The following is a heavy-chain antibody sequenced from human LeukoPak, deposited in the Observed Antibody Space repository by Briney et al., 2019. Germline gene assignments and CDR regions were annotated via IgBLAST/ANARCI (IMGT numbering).Heavy chain of an antibody. J-gene: IGHJ3*02. CDR1: GFTFSNAW. Sequence: KSGGSLRLSCAASGFTFSNAWMSWVRQAPGKGLEWVGRIKSKTDGGTTDYAAPVKGRFTISRDDSKNTLYLQMNSLKTEDTAVYYCTTNVEMATMGAFDIWGQGTMVTVSS. D-gene: IGHD5-24*01. CDR2: IKSKTDGGTT. V-gene: IGHV3-15*01. CDR3: TTNVEMATMGAFDI.